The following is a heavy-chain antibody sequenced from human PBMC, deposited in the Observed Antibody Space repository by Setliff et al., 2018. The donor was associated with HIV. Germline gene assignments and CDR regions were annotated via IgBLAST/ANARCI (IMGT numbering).Heavy chain of an antibody. V-gene: IGHV4-4*09. Sequence: SETLSLTCFVSGVSISDHYWGWIRQPPGKGLEWIGYIYSSGTTQYNPSVESRVTMSLATSRDQFSLKLSSVTAADTAVYYCARHANYDFWSGYWGYYFDYWGQGTLVTVSS. D-gene: IGHD3-3*01. CDR2: IYSSGTT. J-gene: IGHJ4*02. CDR1: GVSISDHY. CDR3: ARHANYDFWSGYWGYYFDY.